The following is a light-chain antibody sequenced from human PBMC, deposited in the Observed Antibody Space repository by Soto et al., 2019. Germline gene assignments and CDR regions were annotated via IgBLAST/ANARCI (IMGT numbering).Light chain of an antibody. CDR3: SSYTTTATVL. V-gene: IGLV2-14*01. CDR2: EVS. J-gene: IGLJ2*01. Sequence: QSVLTQPASVSGSPGQSITISCTVTSSDVGNYDYVSWYQQYPGKVPKLMIYEVSNRPSGVSNRFSGSKSGNTASLTISGLQAEDEADYFCSSYTTTATVLFGGGTKVTVL. CDR1: SSDVGNYDY.